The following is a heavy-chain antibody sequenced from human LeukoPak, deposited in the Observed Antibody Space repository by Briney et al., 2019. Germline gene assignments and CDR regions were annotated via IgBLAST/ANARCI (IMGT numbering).Heavy chain of an antibody. CDR3: ARDVGASAPDAFDI. J-gene: IGHJ3*02. V-gene: IGHV3-66*01. CDR2: IDSGGGT. CDR1: EFTVSSSY. Sequence: GGSLRLSCAASEFTVSSSYMSWVRQAPGKGQEWVSVIDSGGGTYYADSVKGRFTISRDNAKNSLYRQMNSLRAEDTDVYYRARDVGASAPDAFDIWGQGTMVTVSS. D-gene: IGHD1-26*01.